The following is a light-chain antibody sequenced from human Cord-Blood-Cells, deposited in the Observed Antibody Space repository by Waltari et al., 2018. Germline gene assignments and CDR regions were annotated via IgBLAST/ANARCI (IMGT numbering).Light chain of an antibody. CDR3: QQSYSTPPWT. Sequence: DIQMSQSPSSLSASVGDRVTITCRSSQSISSDLNWYQQKPEKAPKILIYAASSLQSGVPSRFSGSGSGTDFTLTISSLQPKDFATYYCQQSYSTPPWTFGQGTKVEIK. V-gene: IGKV1-39*01. J-gene: IGKJ1*01. CDR2: AAS. CDR1: QSISSD.